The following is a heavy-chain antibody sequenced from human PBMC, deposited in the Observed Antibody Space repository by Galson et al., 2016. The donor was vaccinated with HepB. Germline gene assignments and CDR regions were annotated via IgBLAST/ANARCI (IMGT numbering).Heavy chain of an antibody. CDR2: IYNTGST. V-gene: IGHV4-4*02. CDR1: GGSINSDVW. D-gene: IGHD3-16*01. Sequence: SETLSLTCAVSGGSINSDVWWSWVRQAPGKGLEWIGGIYNTGSTNYNPSLKTRFIMSLDKSKNQFSPKANSVTAADTAVYFCAGGKLATGGGSWGQGILVVVSS. CDR3: AGGKLATGGGS. J-gene: IGHJ5*02.